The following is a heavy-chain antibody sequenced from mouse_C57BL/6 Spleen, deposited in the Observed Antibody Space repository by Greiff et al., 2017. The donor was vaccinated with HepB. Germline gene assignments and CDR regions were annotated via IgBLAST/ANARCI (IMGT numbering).Heavy chain of an antibody. CDR2: IYPGSGST. CDR3: SREVYYTGYFDY. J-gene: IGHJ2*01. V-gene: IGHV1-55*01. D-gene: IGHD1-1*01. CDR1: GYTFTSYW. Sequence: QVQLQQPGAELVKPGASVKMSCKASGYTFTSYWITWVKQRPGQGLEWIGDIYPGSGSTNYNEKFKSKATLTVDTSSSTAYMPLSSLTSEDSAVYYCSREVYYTGYFDYWGQGTTLTVSS.